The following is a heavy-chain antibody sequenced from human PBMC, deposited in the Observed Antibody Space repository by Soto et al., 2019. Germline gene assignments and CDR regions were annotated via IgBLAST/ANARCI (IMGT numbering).Heavy chain of an antibody. V-gene: IGHV4-34*01. CDR1: GGSFSGYY. Sequence: SETLSLTCAVYGGSFSGYYWNWIRQPPGKGLEWIGEINHSGSTNYNPSLKSRVTISVDTSKNQFSLKLSSVTAAETAVYYCARSSRGSGSYYYMDVWGKGTTVTVSS. CDR2: INHSGST. D-gene: IGHD3-10*01. J-gene: IGHJ6*03. CDR3: ARSSRGSGSYYYMDV.